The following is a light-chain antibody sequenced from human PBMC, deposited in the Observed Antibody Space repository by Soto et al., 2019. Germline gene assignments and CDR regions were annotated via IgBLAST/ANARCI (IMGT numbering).Light chain of an antibody. CDR2: GAS. CDR1: QSVSSN. CDR3: QQYDNWLRT. J-gene: IGKJ2*01. Sequence: EIVMTQSPATLSVSPGERATLSCRSSQSVSSNLAWYQQKPGQAPRRLIYGASTRATGIPERFSGIGSGTEFTLTISSLQSEDLAGYYCQQYDNWLRTFGQGTKREIK. V-gene: IGKV3-15*01.